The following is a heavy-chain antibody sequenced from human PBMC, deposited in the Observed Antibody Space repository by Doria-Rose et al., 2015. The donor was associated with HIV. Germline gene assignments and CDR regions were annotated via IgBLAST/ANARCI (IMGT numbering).Heavy chain of an antibody. D-gene: IGHD3-3*01. CDR2: TYYTGTS. V-gene: IGHV4-31*03. J-gene: IGHJ4*02. CDR3: ARMGSYRELDY. CDR1: VAYFSSRGYY. Sequence: NPSETLSLTCSVSVAYFSSRGYYWNWIRQVPGKGLESLGYTYYTGTSDYSPSLKSRLNMAVDTSKNQFSLKLSFVTVADTDVYEFARMGSYRELDYWGQGDLV.